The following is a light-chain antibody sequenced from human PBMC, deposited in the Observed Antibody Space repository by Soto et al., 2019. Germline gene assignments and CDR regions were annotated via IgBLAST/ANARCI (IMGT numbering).Light chain of an antibody. CDR3: QQRTNWLWT. J-gene: IGKJ1*01. CDR1: QSVKTF. Sequence: EIVLTQSPATLSLSPGERATLSCMASQSVKTFLVWYQPRPGQAPRLLIFDASYRAAGIPARFRGRGVGTDFTLTIDSLEPEDFAVYYCQQRTNWLWTFGPGTKVDNK. V-gene: IGKV3-11*01. CDR2: DAS.